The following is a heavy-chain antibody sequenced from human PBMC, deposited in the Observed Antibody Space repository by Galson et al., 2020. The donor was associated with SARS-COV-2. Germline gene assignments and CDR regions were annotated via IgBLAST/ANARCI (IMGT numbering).Heavy chain of an antibody. CDR2: IKSDGSEK. V-gene: IGHV3-7*03. D-gene: IGHD2-15*01. Sequence: ESLKIPCAASGFTFSNYWMSWVRQAPGKGLEGVANIKSDGSEKYYVDSVKGRFTISRDNAKNSLYLQMNSLRAEDTAVYYCARLNSPWYFDLWGRGSLVTVSS. CDR3: ARLNSPWYFDL. CDR1: GFTFSNYW. J-gene: IGHJ2*01.